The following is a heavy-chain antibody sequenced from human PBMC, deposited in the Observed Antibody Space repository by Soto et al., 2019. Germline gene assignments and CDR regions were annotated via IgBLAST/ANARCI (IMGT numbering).Heavy chain of an antibody. V-gene: IGHV4-59*08. CDR3: ASGKGVDGSHYLDN. J-gene: IGHJ4*02. D-gene: IGHD1-26*01. CDR1: GGSMSSNY. Sequence: SETLSLTCTVSGGSMSSNYWSWIRQSPGKGLEWIGFVYYGGTNYNPSFESRVTMSVDTPKNQFSLELNSVTAADTAVDYCASGKGVDGSHYLDNWGQGTLVTVSS. CDR2: VYYGGT.